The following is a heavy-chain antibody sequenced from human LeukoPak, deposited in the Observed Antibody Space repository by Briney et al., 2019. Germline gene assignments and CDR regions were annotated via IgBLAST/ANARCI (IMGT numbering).Heavy chain of an antibody. J-gene: IGHJ4*02. CDR2: ISSSSSTI. D-gene: IGHD3-22*01. V-gene: IGHV3-48*04. CDR3: ARVPRVVVIGVDFDY. Sequence: PGGSLRLSCAASGFTFSSYGMHWVRQAPGKGLEWVSYISSSSSTIYYADSVKGRFTISRDNAKNSLYLQMNSLRAEDTAVYYCARVPRVVVIGVDFDYWGQGTLVTVSS. CDR1: GFTFSSYG.